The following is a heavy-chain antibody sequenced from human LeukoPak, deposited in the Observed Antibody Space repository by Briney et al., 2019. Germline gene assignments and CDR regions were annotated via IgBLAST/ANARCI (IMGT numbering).Heavy chain of an antibody. CDR3: AKGGGYEAQYYYYYLDV. CDR2: TRYDGSSK. Sequence: GGSLRLSCAASGFTFRSYGMHWVRQAPGKGLEWVAFTRYDGSSKYYADSVKGRFTISRDNSKNTLYLQMNSLRVEDTAVYYCAKGGGYEAQYYYYYLDVWGKGTTVTISS. J-gene: IGHJ6*03. V-gene: IGHV3-30*02. D-gene: IGHD5-12*01. CDR1: GFTFRSYG.